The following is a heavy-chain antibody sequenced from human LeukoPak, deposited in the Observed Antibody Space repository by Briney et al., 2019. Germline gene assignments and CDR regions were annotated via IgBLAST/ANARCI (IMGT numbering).Heavy chain of an antibody. D-gene: IGHD2-21*02. J-gene: IGHJ6*02. CDR3: ARDILSAYCGGDCYPLNGMDV. CDR2: IWYDRSNK. Sequence: GGSLRLSCAASGFTFSSYGMHWVRQAPGKGLEWVAVIWYDRSNKYYADSVKGRFTISRDNSKNTLYLQMNSLRAEDTAVYYCARDILSAYCGGDCYPLNGMDVWGQGTTVTVSS. CDR1: GFTFSSYG. V-gene: IGHV3-33*01.